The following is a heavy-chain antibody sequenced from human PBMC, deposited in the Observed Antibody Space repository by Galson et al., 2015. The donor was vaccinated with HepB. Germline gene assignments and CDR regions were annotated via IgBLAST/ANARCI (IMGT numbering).Heavy chain of an antibody. J-gene: IGHJ5*02. D-gene: IGHD4-17*01. Sequence: SLRLSCAASGFTFSSYWMSWVRQAPGKGLEWVANIKQDGSEKYYVDSVKGRFTISRDNAKNSLYLQMNSLRAEDTAVYYCARDRRWSNSLDYGDYLFDPWGQGTLVTVSS. V-gene: IGHV3-7*03. CDR3: ARDRRWSNSLDYGDYLFDP. CDR2: IKQDGSEK. CDR1: GFTFSSYW.